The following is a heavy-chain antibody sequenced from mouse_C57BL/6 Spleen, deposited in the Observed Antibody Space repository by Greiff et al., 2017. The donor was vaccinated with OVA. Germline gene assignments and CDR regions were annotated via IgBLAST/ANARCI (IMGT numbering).Heavy chain of an antibody. D-gene: IGHD6-1*01. CDR1: GFTFSSYA. Sequence: EVNVVESGGGLVKPGGSLKLSCAASGFTFSSYAMSWVRQTPEKRLEWVATISDGGSYTYYPDNVKGRFTISRDNAKNNLYLQMSHLKSEDTAMYYCARDAEAYYAMDYWGQGTSVTVSS. V-gene: IGHV5-4*01. J-gene: IGHJ4*01. CDR3: ARDAEAYYAMDY. CDR2: ISDGGSYT.